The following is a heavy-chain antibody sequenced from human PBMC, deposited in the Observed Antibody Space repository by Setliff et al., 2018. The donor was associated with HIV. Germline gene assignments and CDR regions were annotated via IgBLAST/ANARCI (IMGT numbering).Heavy chain of an antibody. Sequence: SETLSLTCTVSGGSISRYYWSWIRQPAGKRLEWIGRIYTSGTTNYNASLKSRVTMSVDMAKNQFSLKVNSGTAADTAVYYCARDSPLDYGDYYFDYWGRGTLVTVSS. CDR2: IYTSGTT. CDR3: ARDSPLDYGDYYFDY. CDR1: GGSISRYY. V-gene: IGHV4-4*07. D-gene: IGHD4-17*01. J-gene: IGHJ4*02.